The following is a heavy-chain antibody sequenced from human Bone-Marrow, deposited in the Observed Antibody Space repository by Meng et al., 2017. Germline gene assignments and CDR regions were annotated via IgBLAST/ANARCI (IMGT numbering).Heavy chain of an antibody. CDR2: ISSSGSTI. V-gene: IGHV3-48*03. D-gene: IGHD3-3*01. CDR3: ARGGSTYYDFWSGYYQPTGGVGDY. J-gene: IGHJ4*02. Sequence: GGSLRLSCAASGFTFSNYEMNWVRQAPGKGLEWVSYISSSGSTIYYADSVKGRFTISRDNAKNSLYLQMNSLRAEDTAVYYCARGGSTYYDFWSGYYQPTGGVGDYWGQGTLVTVSS. CDR1: GFTFSNYE.